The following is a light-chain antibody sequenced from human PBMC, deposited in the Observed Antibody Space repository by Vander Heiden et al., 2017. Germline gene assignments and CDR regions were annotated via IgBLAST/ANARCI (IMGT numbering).Light chain of an antibody. CDR2: KAS. J-gene: IGKJ1*01. Sequence: DIQMTQSPSTLSASVGDRVTITCRASQSISSWLAWYQQKPGKAPKLLIYKASSLESGVPSRFSGSGSGTEFTLTISSLQPDDFATHYCQQYNSYSQTFGQGTKVEIK. V-gene: IGKV1-5*03. CDR1: QSISSW. CDR3: QQYNSYSQT.